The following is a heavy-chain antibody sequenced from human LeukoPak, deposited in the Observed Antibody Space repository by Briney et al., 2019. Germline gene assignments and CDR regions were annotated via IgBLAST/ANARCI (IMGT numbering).Heavy chain of an antibody. J-gene: IGHJ4*02. CDR1: GGSISGYY. CDR3: ARLRDNSGYHFDY. CDR2: IYYSGST. Sequence: SETLSLTCTVSGGSISGYYWSWIRQPPGKGLEWIGYIYYSGSTNYNPSLKSRVTISLDTSKNQFSLRLSAMTAADTAVYYCARLRDNSGYHFDYWGQGALVTASS. D-gene: IGHD3-22*01. V-gene: IGHV4-59*01.